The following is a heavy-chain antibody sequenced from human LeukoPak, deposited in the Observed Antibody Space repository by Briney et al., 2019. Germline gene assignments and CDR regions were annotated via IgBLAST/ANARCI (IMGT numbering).Heavy chain of an antibody. D-gene: IGHD3-10*01. J-gene: IGHJ6*03. Sequence: PSEILSLTCAVSGGSISSSNWWSWVRQPPGKGLEWIGEIYHSGSTNYNPSLKSRVTISVDKSKNQFSLKLSSVTAADTAVYYCARRLLWFGGRYYYYYMDVWGKGTTVTISS. CDR3: ARRLLWFGGRYYYYYMDV. CDR2: IYHSGST. V-gene: IGHV4-4*02. CDR1: GGSISSSNW.